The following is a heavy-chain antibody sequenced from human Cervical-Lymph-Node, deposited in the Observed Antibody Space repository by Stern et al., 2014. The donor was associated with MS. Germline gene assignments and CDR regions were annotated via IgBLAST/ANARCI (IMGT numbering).Heavy chain of an antibody. CDR3: AKDQGVVIDGKYHYFGMDV. J-gene: IGHJ6*02. CDR2: ISFDGNNK. CDR1: GFTFKNYG. D-gene: IGHD3-10*01. Sequence: VQLVESGGGVVQPGRSLGLSCVASGFTFKNYGIHWVRQAPGKGLEWVAVISFDGNNKYYAESVKGRFTISRDNSRNTLYLQLNSLRVEDTAVYYCAKDQGVVIDGKYHYFGMDVWGQGTTVTVSS. V-gene: IGHV3-30*18.